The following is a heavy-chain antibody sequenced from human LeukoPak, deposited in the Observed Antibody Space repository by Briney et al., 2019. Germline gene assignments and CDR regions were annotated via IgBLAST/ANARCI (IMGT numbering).Heavy chain of an antibody. Sequence: GRSLRLSCAASGFTLSIYAMSWVRPAPGKGLEWVSGISGIGASTYYADSVKGRFTISRDNYKNTLYLQMNSLGVDDTAVYPCAKSAGYSDGWYDYWGQGTLVTVSS. J-gene: IGHJ4*02. D-gene: IGHD6-19*01. CDR3: AKSAGYSDGWYDY. V-gene: IGHV3-23*01. CDR2: ISGIGAST. CDR1: GFTLSIYA.